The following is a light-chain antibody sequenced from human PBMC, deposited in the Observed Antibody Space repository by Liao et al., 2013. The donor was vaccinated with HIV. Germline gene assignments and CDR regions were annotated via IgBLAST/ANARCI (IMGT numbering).Light chain of an antibody. J-gene: IGLJ3*02. V-gene: IGLV3-25*03. Sequence: SYELTQPPSVSVSPGQTARITCSGDALPKQYAHWYQQKPGQAPVLVIFKDTERPSGIPERFSGSSSRTTVTLTISGVQAGDEADYYCQSADSSGSWVFGGGTKLTVL. CDR1: ALPKQY. CDR2: KDT. CDR3: QSADSSGSWV.